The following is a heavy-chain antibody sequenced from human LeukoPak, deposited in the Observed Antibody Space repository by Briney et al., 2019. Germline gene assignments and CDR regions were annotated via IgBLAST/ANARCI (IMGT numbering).Heavy chain of an antibody. D-gene: IGHD5-24*01. V-gene: IGHV1-69*05. J-gene: IGHJ4*02. CDR3: AREDGYNRGPSFDY. Sequence: SVKVSCKASGGTFSSYAISWVRQAPRQGLEWMGRIIPIFGTANYAQKFQGRVTITTDESTSTAYMELSSLRSEDTAVYYCAREDGYNRGPSFDYWGQGTLVTVSS. CDR2: IIPIFGTA. CDR1: GGTFSSYA.